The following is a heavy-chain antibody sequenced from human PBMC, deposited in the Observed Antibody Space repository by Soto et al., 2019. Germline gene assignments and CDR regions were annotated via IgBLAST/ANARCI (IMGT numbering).Heavy chain of an antibody. CDR2: ISGSGDRT. V-gene: IGHV3-23*01. CDR3: VKDDGGYPSTAPH. CDR1: GITISNYP. J-gene: IGHJ4*02. D-gene: IGHD3-22*01. Sequence: GGSLRLSCAASGITISNYPMSWVRRAPGKGLDWVSGISGSGDRTYYADSAKGRFTTSKDISRNSLSLQLDSLGVEDTAVYFCVKDDGGYPSTAPHWGQGTLVTVSS.